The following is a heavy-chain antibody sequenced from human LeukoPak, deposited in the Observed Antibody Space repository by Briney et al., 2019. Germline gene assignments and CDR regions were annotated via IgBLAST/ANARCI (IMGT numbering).Heavy chain of an antibody. CDR1: GGSISSSSYY. J-gene: IGHJ4*02. CDR2: IYYSGST. Sequence: SETLSLTCTVSGGSISSSSYYWGWIRQPPGKGLEWIGSIYYSGSTYYNPSLKSRVTISVDTSKNQFSLKLSSVTAADTAVYCCARQNLWYNCHYWGQGTLVTVSS. D-gene: IGHD1-20*01. CDR3: ARQNLWYNCHY. V-gene: IGHV4-39*01.